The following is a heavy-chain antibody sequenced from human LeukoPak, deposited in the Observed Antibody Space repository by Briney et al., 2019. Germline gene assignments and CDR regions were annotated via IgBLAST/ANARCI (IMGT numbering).Heavy chain of an antibody. Sequence: PPETLSLTCTVSGGSISSYYWSWIRQPPGKGLEWIGYIYYSGSTNYNPSLKSRVTISVDTSKNQFSLKLSSVTAADTAVYYCARRRRSSWAFDYWGQGTLVTVSS. V-gene: IGHV4-59*08. CDR2: IYYSGST. CDR1: GGSISSYY. CDR3: ARRRRSSWAFDY. D-gene: IGHD6-13*01. J-gene: IGHJ4*02.